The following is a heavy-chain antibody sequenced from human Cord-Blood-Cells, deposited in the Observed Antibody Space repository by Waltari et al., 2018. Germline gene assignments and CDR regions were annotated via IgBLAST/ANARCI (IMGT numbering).Heavy chain of an antibody. CDR1: GGSFSGYY. CDR3: ARRSAAAVLGWFDP. J-gene: IGHJ5*02. CDR2: INHRGST. Sequence: QVQLQQWGAGLLKPSETLSLTCAVYGGSFSGYYWSWIRQPPGKGLEWIGEINHRGSTNYNPSLKRRVTTSVDTSKNQFSLKLSSVTAADTAVYYCARRSAAAVLGWFDPWGQGTLVTVSS. D-gene: IGHD6-13*01. V-gene: IGHV4-34*01.